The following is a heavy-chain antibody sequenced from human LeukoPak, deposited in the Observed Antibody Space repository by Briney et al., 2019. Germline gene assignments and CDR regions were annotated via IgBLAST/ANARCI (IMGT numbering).Heavy chain of an antibody. CDR1: GFTFSSYS. J-gene: IGHJ4*02. CDR3: ARDSYYDFWSGYLYYFDY. V-gene: IGHV3-21*01. Sequence: GGSLRLSCAASGFTFSSYSMNWVRQAPGKGLEWVSSISSSSSYIYYADSVKGRFTISRDNAKNSLYLQMNSLRAEDTAVYYCARDSYYDFWSGYLYYFDYWGQGTLVTVSS. D-gene: IGHD3-3*01. CDR2: ISSSSSYI.